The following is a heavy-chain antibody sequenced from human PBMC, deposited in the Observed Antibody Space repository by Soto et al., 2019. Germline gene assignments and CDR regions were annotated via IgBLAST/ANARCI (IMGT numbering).Heavy chain of an antibody. J-gene: IGHJ6*02. V-gene: IGHV3-21*02. CDR2: ISSRSDI. Sequence: EVQLVESGGGLVKPGGSLRLSCVGSGFTFSNYSINWVRQAPGKGLEWVSSISSRSDIYFADPVKGRFTISRDNAKNSVSLQMNSLRAEDTAVYYWAREYTAWPLAYGLDVWGQGPTVTVSS. CDR1: GFTFSNYS. D-gene: IGHD2-2*02. CDR3: AREYTAWPLAYGLDV.